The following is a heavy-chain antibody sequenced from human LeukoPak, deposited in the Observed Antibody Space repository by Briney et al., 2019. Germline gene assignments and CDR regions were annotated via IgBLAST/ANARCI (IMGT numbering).Heavy chain of an antibody. CDR2: IRYDGSNK. J-gene: IGHJ3*02. CDR3: AEVGYYGSGYLDAFDI. Sequence: GGSLRLSCAASGFTFSSYGMHWVRQAPGKGLEWVAFIRYDGSNKYYADSVKGRFTISRDNSKNTLYLQMNSLRAEDTAVYYCAEVGYYGSGYLDAFDIWGQGTMVTVSS. CDR1: GFTFSSYG. D-gene: IGHD3-10*01. V-gene: IGHV3-30*02.